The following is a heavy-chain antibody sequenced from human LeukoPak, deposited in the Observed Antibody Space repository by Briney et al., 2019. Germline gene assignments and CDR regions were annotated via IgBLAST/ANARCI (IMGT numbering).Heavy chain of an antibody. D-gene: IGHD6-13*01. CDR2: ISTYSGNT. Sequence: ASVKVSCKASGYSFPGYGISWVRQAPGQGLEWIGWISTYSGNTNYAHNLQGRITVTTETSTSTAYMELRRLRSDDTAVYYCARVGAAPGHFDYWGQGTQLTVSS. CDR1: GYSFPGYG. V-gene: IGHV1-18*01. CDR3: ARVGAAPGHFDY. J-gene: IGHJ4*02.